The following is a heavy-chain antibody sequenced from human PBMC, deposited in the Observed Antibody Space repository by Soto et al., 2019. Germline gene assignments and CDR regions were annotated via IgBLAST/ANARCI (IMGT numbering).Heavy chain of an antibody. J-gene: IGHJ6*02. CDR1: GYSFTSYW. D-gene: IGHD6-13*01. CDR2: IYPGDSDT. Sequence: GESLKISCKGSGYSFTSYWIGWVRQMPGKGLEWMGIIYPGDSDTRYSPSFQGQVTISADKSISTAYLQWSSLKASDTAMYYCARHGDSSSRYYGMEVSGQGTTVTVSS. V-gene: IGHV5-51*01. CDR3: ARHGDSSSRYYGMEV.